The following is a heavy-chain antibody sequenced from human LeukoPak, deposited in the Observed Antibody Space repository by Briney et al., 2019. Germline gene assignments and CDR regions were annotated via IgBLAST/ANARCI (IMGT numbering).Heavy chain of an antibody. V-gene: IGHV3-23*01. Sequence: QPGGSLRLSCAASGFTLSSYAMSWVRQAPGKGLERVSAISGSGGSTYCADSVKGRFTISRDNSKNTLYLQMNSLRAEDTAVYYCAKDQRGWPGTAFDIWGQGTMVTVSS. CDR2: ISGSGGST. J-gene: IGHJ3*02. D-gene: IGHD5-24*01. CDR3: AKDQRGWPGTAFDI. CDR1: GFTLSSYA.